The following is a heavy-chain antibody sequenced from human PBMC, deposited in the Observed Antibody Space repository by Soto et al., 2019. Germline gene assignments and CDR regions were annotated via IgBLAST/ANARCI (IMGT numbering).Heavy chain of an antibody. CDR1: GFTFSSYG. D-gene: IGHD3-9*01. Sequence: GGSLRLSCAASGFTFSSYGMHWVRQAPGKGLEWVAVISYDGSNKYYADSVKGRFTISRDNSKNTLYLQMNSLRAEDTAVYYCAKDHRGWGYDILTGYYLPTYWGQGTLVTVSS. V-gene: IGHV3-30*18. J-gene: IGHJ4*02. CDR2: ISYDGSNK. CDR3: AKDHRGWGYDILTGYYLPTY.